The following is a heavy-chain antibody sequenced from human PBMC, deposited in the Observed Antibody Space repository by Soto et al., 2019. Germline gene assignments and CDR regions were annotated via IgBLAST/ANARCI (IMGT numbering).Heavy chain of an antibody. CDR3: AKDDTYSGSSDSNYGMDV. Sequence: GGSLRLSCAASGFTFSSYGMHWVRQGPGKGLEWVAVISYDGINKYYADSVKGRFTISRDNSKNTLYLQMNSLRAEDTAVYYCAKDDTYSGSSDSNYGMDVWGQGTTVTVSS. D-gene: IGHD1-26*01. V-gene: IGHV3-30*18. CDR1: GFTFSSYG. J-gene: IGHJ6*02. CDR2: ISYDGINK.